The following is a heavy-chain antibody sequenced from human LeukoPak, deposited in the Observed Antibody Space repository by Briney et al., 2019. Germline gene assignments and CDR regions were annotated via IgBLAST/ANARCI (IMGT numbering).Heavy chain of an antibody. D-gene: IGHD3-3*01. CDR3: ARDVSPYYDFWSGYYTYFDY. J-gene: IGHJ4*02. CDR2: IYYSGST. CDR1: GGSISSGDYY. V-gene: IGHV4-30-4*08. Sequence: SETLSLTCTVSGGSISSGDYYWSWIRQPPGKVLEWIGYIYYSGSTYYNPSLKSRVTISVDTSKNQFSLKLSSVTAADTAVYYCARDVSPYYDFWSGYYTYFDYWGQGTLVTVSS.